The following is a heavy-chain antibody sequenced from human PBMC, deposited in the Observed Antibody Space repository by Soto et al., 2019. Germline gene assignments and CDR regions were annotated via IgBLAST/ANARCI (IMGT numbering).Heavy chain of an antibody. D-gene: IGHD1-1*01. CDR3: ARGPRVSSTGTGAH. J-gene: IGHJ4*01. CDR1: GFTFSAYW. V-gene: IGHV3-74*01. CDR2: ISDDGSTA. Sequence: GGSLRLSCAVSGFTFSAYWMHWVRQVPGKGLTWVSRISDDGSTATYADSVKGRFVISRDNAQNSLYLEMNTLRVDDSGLYYCARGPRVSSTGTGAHWGRETLVSVSS.